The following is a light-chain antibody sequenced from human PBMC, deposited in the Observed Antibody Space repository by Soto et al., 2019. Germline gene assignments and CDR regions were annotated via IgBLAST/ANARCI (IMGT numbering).Light chain of an antibody. V-gene: IGKV3-20*01. CDR3: QQYGNSPLT. CDR1: QSVRSTY. CDR2: GAS. Sequence: EIVLTQSPGTLSLSPGDRATLSCRASQSVRSTYLAWYQQKPGQAPRLLIYGASSRATGIPDRFSGSGSGTDFTLTISSLEPEDFAVYYCQQYGNSPLTFGGGTKVEIK. J-gene: IGKJ4*01.